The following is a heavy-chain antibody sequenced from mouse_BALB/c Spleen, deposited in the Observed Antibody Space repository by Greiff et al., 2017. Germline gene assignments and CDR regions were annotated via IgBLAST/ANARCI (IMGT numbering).Heavy chain of an antibody. Sequence: VQLQQSGAELMKPGASVKISCKATGYTFSSYWIEWVKQRPGHGLEWIGEILPGSGSTNYNEKFKGKATFTADTSSNTAYMQLSSLTSEDSAVYYCARSIYYDYPWFAYWGQGTLVTVSA. V-gene: IGHV1-9*01. J-gene: IGHJ3*01. D-gene: IGHD2-4*01. CDR2: ILPGSGST. CDR1: GYTFSSYW. CDR3: ARSIYYDYPWFAY.